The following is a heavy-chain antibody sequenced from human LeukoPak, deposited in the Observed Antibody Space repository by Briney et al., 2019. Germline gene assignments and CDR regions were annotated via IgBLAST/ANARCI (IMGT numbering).Heavy chain of an antibody. CDR1: GGSISSYY. CDR2: IYTSGST. J-gene: IGHJ5*02. Sequence: SETLSLTCTVSGGSISSYYWSWIRQPAGKGLEWIWRIYTSGSTNYNPSLKSRVTMPVDTSKNQFSLKLSSVTAADTAVYYCARVGGSYGGNWFDPWGQGTLVTVSS. D-gene: IGHD1-26*01. CDR3: ARVGGSYGGNWFDP. V-gene: IGHV4-4*07.